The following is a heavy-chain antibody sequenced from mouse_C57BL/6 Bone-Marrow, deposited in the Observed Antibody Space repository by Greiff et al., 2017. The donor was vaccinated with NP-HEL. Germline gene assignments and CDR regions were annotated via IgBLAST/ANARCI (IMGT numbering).Heavy chain of an antibody. J-gene: IGHJ1*03. Sequence: EVQLQQSGAELVRPGASVKLSCTASGFNIKDYYMHWVKQRPEQGLEWIGRIDPEDGDTEYAPKFQGKATMTADTSSNTAYLQLSSLTSEDTAVYYCTTSITTVVARYWYFDVWGTGTTVTVSS. CDR2: IDPEDGDT. V-gene: IGHV14-1*01. CDR1: GFNIKDYY. CDR3: TTSITTVVARYWYFDV. D-gene: IGHD1-1*01.